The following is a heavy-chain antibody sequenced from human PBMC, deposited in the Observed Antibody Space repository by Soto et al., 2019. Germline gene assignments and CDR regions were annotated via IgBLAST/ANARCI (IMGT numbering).Heavy chain of an antibody. CDR3: ARNHGTQQWLVLDD. CDR1: GFTFSRYA. D-gene: IGHD6-19*01. V-gene: IGHV3-30-3*01. J-gene: IGHJ4*02. CDR2: ISYDGSNK. Sequence: QVQLVESGGGVVQPGRSLRLSCAASGFTFSRYAMHWVRQAPGKGLEWVAVISYDGSNKYYADSVKGRFTISRDNSKNTLYLQMNSLRAEDTAVYYCARNHGTQQWLVLDDWGQGTLVTVSS.